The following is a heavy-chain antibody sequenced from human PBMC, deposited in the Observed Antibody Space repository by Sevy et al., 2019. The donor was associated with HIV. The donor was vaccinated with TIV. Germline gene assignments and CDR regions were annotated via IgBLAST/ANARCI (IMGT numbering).Heavy chain of an antibody. Sequence: GGSLRLSCAASGFAFSTYSMNWVRQAPGKGLEWVSSISGSGSYIYYPDSVQGRVAISRDNAKSSLYLQMNSLRAEDTAVYYCVREAANVRYFDYWGQGTLVTVSS. J-gene: IGHJ4*02. V-gene: IGHV3-21*01. CDR3: VREAANVRYFDY. D-gene: IGHD3-10*02. CDR1: GFAFSTYS. CDR2: ISGSGSYI.